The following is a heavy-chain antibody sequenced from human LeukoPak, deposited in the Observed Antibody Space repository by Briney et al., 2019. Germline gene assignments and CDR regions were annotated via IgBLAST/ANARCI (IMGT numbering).Heavy chain of an antibody. CDR2: ISGRSTYI. CDR3: ARVDYDILTGYYIYAFDI. J-gene: IGHJ3*02. Sequence: GGSLRLSCAASGFTFDDYGMSWVRQAPGKGLEWVSSISGRSTYIYYADSVKGRFTISRDNAKNSLYLQMSSLRAEDTAVYYCARVDYDILTGYYIYAFDIWGQGTMVTVSS. CDR1: GFTFDDYG. V-gene: IGHV3-21*01. D-gene: IGHD3-9*01.